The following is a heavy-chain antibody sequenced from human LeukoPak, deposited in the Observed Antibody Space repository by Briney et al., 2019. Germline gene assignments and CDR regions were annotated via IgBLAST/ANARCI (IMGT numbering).Heavy chain of an antibody. Sequence: QPGGSLRLSCAASGFTFSSYAMHWVRQAPGKGLEWVAVISYDGSNKYYADSVKGRFTISRDNSRNTLYLQMNSLRAEDTAVYYCASYLLLAAADPPYYFDYWGQGTLVTVSS. CDR1: GFTFSSYA. D-gene: IGHD6-13*01. V-gene: IGHV3-30-3*01. CDR2: ISYDGSNK. J-gene: IGHJ4*02. CDR3: ASYLLLAAADPPYYFDY.